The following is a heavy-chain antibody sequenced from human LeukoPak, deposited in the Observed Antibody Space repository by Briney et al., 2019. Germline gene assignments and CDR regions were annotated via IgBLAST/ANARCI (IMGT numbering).Heavy chain of an antibody. D-gene: IGHD3-10*01. CDR3: ARGPIIWFWDY. CDR1: GFTFSSYD. V-gene: IGHV3-13*01. Sequence: PGGSLRLSCAASGFTFSSYDMHWVRQATGKGLEWVSAIGTAGDTYYPGSVKDRFTISRENAKNSLYLQMNSLRAGDTAVYYCARGPIIWFWDYWGQGTLVTVSS. CDR2: IGTAGDT. J-gene: IGHJ4*02.